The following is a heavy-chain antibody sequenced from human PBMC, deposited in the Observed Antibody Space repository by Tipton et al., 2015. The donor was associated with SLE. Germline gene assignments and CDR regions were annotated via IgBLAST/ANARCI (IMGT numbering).Heavy chain of an antibody. Sequence: TLSLTCAVYGGSFTTHYWSWIRQPPGKGLEWIGEVNHSGSTNYNPSLKSRVTISVDTSNNQFSLKLSSVTAADTAVYYCARANLQWLVQDYWGQGTLVTVSS. V-gene: IGHV4-34*01. CDR2: VNHSGST. CDR3: ARANLQWLVQDY. D-gene: IGHD6-19*01. J-gene: IGHJ4*02. CDR1: GGSFTTHY.